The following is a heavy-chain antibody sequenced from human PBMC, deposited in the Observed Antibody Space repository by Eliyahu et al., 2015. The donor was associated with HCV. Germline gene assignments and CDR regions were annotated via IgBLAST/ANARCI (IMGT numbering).Heavy chain of an antibody. J-gene: IGHJ6*02. V-gene: IGHV4-59*01. D-gene: IGHD3-10*01. CDR2: IYYSGST. CDR3: ARVVVRGVRTYGMDV. Sequence: QVQLQESGPGLVKPSETLSLTCTVSGGSIXSYYWSWIRQPPGKGLEWIGYIYYSGSTNYNPSLKSRVTISVDTSKNQFSLKLSSVTAADTAVYYCARVVVRGVRTYGMDVWGQGTTVTVLL. CDR1: GGSIXSYY.